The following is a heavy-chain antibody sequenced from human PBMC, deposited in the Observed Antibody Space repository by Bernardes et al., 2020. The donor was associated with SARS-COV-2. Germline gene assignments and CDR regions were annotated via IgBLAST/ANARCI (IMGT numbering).Heavy chain of an antibody. CDR1: GFTFSDHY. D-gene: IGHD3-3*01. CDR2: TRNKANSYTT. CDR3: ARGFLEWEHPFDYYYYMDV. J-gene: IGHJ6*03. Sequence: GGSLRLSCAASGFTFSDHYMDWVRQAPGKGLEWVGRTRNKANSYTTEYAASVKGRFTISRDDSKNSLYLQMNSLKTEDTAVYYCARGFLEWEHPFDYYYYMDVWGKGTTVTVSS. V-gene: IGHV3-72*01.